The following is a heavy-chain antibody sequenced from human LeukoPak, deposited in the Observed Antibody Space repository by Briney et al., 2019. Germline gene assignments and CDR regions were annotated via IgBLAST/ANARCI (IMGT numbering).Heavy chain of an antibody. D-gene: IGHD6-13*01. CDR2: ISGSGGST. J-gene: IGHJ3*02. Sequence: PGGSLRLSCAASGFTFSSYAMSWVRQAPGKGLEWVSAISGSGGSTYYADSVKGRFTISRDNSKNTLYLQMNSLRAEDTAVYYCAKSQQQLVRGSMVAFDIWGQGTMVTVSS. CDR1: GFTFSSYA. CDR3: AKSQQQLVRGSMVAFDI. V-gene: IGHV3-23*01.